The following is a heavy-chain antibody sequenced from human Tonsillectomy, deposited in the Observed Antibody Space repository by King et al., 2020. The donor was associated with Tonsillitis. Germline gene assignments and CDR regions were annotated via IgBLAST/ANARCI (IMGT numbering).Heavy chain of an antibody. CDR1: GGSISSADYY. Sequence: VQLQESGPGLVKPSQTLSLTCTVSGGSISSADYYWSWIRQPPGKGLEWIGHIDYSGSTYYNPSLKSRLIISVDTSKNQFSLKLNSVTAADTAVYYCAPYDSSGYFYTKVDSWGQGTLVTVSS. CDR3: APYDSSGYFYTKVDS. V-gene: IGHV4-30-4*01. D-gene: IGHD3-22*01. J-gene: IGHJ4*02. CDR2: IDYSGST.